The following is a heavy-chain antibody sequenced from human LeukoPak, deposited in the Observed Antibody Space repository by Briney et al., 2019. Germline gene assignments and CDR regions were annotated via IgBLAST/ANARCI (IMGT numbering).Heavy chain of an antibody. CDR1: GGSISSSSYY. Sequence: SETLSLTCTVSGGSISSSSYYWGWIRQPPGKGLEWIGYIYYSGNTNYNPSLKSRVTISVDTSKNQFSLKLSSVTAADTAVYYCAKSTSGSPINWFDPWGQGTLVTVSS. D-gene: IGHD1-26*01. J-gene: IGHJ5*02. CDR2: IYYSGNT. V-gene: IGHV4-61*05. CDR3: AKSTSGSPINWFDP.